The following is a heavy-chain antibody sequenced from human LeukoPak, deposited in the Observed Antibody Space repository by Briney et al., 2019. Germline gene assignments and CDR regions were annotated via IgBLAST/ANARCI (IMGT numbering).Heavy chain of an antibody. CDR3: ARAPYSSSWLPFDY. CDR2: INHSGST. V-gene: IGHV4-34*01. CDR1: GGSFSDYY. D-gene: IGHD6-13*01. J-gene: IGHJ4*02. Sequence: SETLSLTCAVYGGSFSDYYWSWIRQPPGKGLEWIGEINHSGSTNYNPSLKSRVTISVDTSKNQFSLKLSSVTAADTAVYYCARAPYSSSWLPFDYWGQGTLATVSS.